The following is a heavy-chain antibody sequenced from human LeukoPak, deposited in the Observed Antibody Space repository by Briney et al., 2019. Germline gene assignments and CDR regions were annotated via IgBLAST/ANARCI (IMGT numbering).Heavy chain of an antibody. Sequence: GGSLRLSCAASGFTFSSYSMNWVRQAPGKGLEWVSSISSSSNYIYYADSVKVRFTISRDNAKNSLYLQMKSPRAEDTAVYYCARGKTSQNIVTRKTYNWFDPWGQGTLVTVSS. CDR3: ARGKTSQNIVTRKTYNWFDP. D-gene: IGHD2/OR15-2a*01. V-gene: IGHV3-21*01. J-gene: IGHJ5*02. CDR1: GFTFSSYS. CDR2: ISSSSNYI.